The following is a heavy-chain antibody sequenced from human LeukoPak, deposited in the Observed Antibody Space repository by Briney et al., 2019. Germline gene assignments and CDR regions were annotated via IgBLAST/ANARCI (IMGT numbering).Heavy chain of an antibody. Sequence: SVKVSCKASGGTFSSYAISWVRQAPGQGLEWMGGIIPIFGTANYAQKFQGRVTITTDESTSTAYMELSSLGSEDTAVYYCASHHLVVGATAYFDYWGQGTLVTVSS. J-gene: IGHJ4*02. CDR2: IIPIFGTA. CDR1: GGTFSSYA. D-gene: IGHD1-26*01. CDR3: ASHHLVVGATAYFDY. V-gene: IGHV1-69*05.